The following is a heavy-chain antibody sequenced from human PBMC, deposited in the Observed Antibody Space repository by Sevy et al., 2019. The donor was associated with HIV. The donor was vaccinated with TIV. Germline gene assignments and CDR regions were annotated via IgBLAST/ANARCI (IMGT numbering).Heavy chain of an antibody. V-gene: IGHV4-59*01. CDR2: IYYTGST. CDR3: ARAPPVRSGDDSLNWFDP. D-gene: IGHD5-12*01. Sequence: ETLSLTCTVFGGSISAYYWSWIRQPPGKGLEYIGYIYYTGSTNYSPSLKSRVTISVDTSKNQFSLRLTSVTAADTAIYYCARAPPVRSGDDSLNWFDPWGQGTLVTVSS. J-gene: IGHJ5*02. CDR1: GGSISAYY.